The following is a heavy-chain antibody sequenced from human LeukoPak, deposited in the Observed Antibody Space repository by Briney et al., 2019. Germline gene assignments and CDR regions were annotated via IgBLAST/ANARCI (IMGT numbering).Heavy chain of an antibody. V-gene: IGHV3-7*01. CDR3: VREYFYNSSGYRALRY. J-gene: IGHJ4*02. CDR2: INEDGSEK. Sequence: GGSLRLSCAASGFAFNTYCMNWIRQAPGEGLEWVANINEDGSEKSYVDSVVGRFTTSRDNAKNSLSLQMNSLRAEDTAVYFCVREYFYNSSGYRALRYWGQGTLVTVSS. CDR1: GFAFNTYC. D-gene: IGHD3-22*01.